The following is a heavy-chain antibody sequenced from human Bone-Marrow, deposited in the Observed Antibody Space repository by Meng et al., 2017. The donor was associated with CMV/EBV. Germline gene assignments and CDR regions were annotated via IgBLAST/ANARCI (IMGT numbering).Heavy chain of an antibody. CDR1: GFTFSSYE. Sequence: GESLKISCAASGFTFSSYEMNWVRQAPGKGLEWVSYISSSGSTIYYADSVKGRFTISRDNSKNTLYLQMNSLRAEDTAVYYCAREGYYDSSGYPRDAFDIWGQGTMVTVSS. V-gene: IGHV3-48*03. D-gene: IGHD3-22*01. J-gene: IGHJ3*02. CDR3: AREGYYDSSGYPRDAFDI. CDR2: ISSSGSTI.